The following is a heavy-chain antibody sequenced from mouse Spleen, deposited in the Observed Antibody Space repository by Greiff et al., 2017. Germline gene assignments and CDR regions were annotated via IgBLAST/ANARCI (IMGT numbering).Heavy chain of an antibody. Sequence: EVKLVESGGGLVKPGGSLKLSCAASGFTFSDYGMHWVRQAPEKGLEWVAYISSGSSTIYYADTVKGRFTISRDNAKNTLFLQMTSLRSEDTAMYYCARFYYYGSSYGWFAYWGQGTLVTVSA. D-gene: IGHD1-1*01. CDR1: GFTFSDYG. CDR2: ISSGSSTI. V-gene: IGHV5-17*01. J-gene: IGHJ3*01. CDR3: ARFYYYGSSYGWFAY.